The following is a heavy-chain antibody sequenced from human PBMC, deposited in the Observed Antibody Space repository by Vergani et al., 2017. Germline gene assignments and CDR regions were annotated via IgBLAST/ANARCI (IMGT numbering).Heavy chain of an antibody. V-gene: IGHV3-7*01. CDR3: ARVSLIKRSSPISAYGTYHYHGMDV. CDR1: GFTFTNYW. J-gene: IGHJ6*02. Sequence: EVQLVNSGGGFVQPGESLRLSCEVSGFTFTNYWMSWVRQAPGKGLEWVADVNQDGSDINYLDSVKGSFIISRDNDRDSLYLQMNSLRVEDTAVYFCARVSLIKRSSPISAYGTYHYHGMDVWGQGSTVTVSS. D-gene: IGHD1-14*01. CDR2: VNQDGSDI.